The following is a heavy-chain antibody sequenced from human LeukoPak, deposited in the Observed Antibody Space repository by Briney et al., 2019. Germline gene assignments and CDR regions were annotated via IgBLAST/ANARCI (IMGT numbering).Heavy chain of an antibody. CDR1: GYTFTSYD. CDR2: ISAYNGNT. J-gene: IGHJ4*02. D-gene: IGHD3-3*01. Sequence: ASVKVSCKASGYTFTSYDINWVRQATGQGLEWMGWISAYNGNTNYAQKLQGRVTMTTDTSTSTAYMELRSLRSDDTAVYYCARDGRYGGVYDYWGQGTLVTVSS. V-gene: IGHV1-18*01. CDR3: ARDGRYGGVYDY.